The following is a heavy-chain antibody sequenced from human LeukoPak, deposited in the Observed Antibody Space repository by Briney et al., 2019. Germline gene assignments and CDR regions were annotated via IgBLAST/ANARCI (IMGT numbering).Heavy chain of an antibody. Sequence: GGSLRLSCVVSGITLSNYGMSWVRQAPERGLEWVAGISDRGGSTTYADSVKGRFTISRDNPKNTLYLQMSSLRSEDTAVYFCAKRGVVIRAVLVVRFHKEAYYFDSWGQGALVTVSS. D-gene: IGHD2-15*01. CDR1: GITLSNYG. CDR3: AKRGVVIRAVLVVRFHKEAYYFDS. J-gene: IGHJ4*02. V-gene: IGHV3-23*01. CDR2: ISDRGGST.